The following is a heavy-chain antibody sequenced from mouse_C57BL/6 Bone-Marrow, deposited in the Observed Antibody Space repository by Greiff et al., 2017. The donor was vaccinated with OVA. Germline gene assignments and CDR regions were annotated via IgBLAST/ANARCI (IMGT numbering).Heavy chain of an antibody. Sequence: QVHVKQSGAELARPGASVKLSCKASGYTFTSYGISWVKQRTGQGLEWIGEIYPRSGNTYYNEKFKGKATLTADKSSSTAYMELRSLTSEDSAVYFCARGRWGFDYWGQGTTLTVSS. D-gene: IGHD1-1*02. CDR1: GYTFTSYG. CDR2: IYPRSGNT. J-gene: IGHJ2*01. CDR3: ARGRWGFDY. V-gene: IGHV1-81*01.